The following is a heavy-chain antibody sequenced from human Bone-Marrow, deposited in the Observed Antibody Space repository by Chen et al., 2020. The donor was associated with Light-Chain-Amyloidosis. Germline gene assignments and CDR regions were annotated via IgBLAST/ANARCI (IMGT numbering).Heavy chain of an antibody. CDR3: AQLYSYGRPFNH. CDR2: SRFDGSDK. Sequence: VRLVVSGGGVVQPAGSLRLSCAVSAFLFTTYGCQWVRQAPGKGLEWVAFSRFDGSDKYYVDSVKGRFTISRDDSKNTVYLQMSRLRVEDTAMYYCAQLYSYGRPFNHWGQGTLVSVSS. D-gene: IGHD5-18*01. CDR1: AFLFTTYG. V-gene: IGHV3-30*02. J-gene: IGHJ4*02.